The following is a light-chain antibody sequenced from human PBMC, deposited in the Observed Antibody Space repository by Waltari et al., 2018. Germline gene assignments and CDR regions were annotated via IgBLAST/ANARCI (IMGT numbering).Light chain of an antibody. Sequence: EIVMTQSPATLSVSSGERATLSCRASQSVSSNLAWYQQKPGQAPRLPIHGASIRATGIPARFSGSGSGTEFTLTISILQSEDFAVYYCQQYNNWPPWTFGQGTKVEIK. V-gene: IGKV3D-15*03. CDR2: GAS. CDR3: QQYNNWPPWT. J-gene: IGKJ1*01. CDR1: QSVSSN.